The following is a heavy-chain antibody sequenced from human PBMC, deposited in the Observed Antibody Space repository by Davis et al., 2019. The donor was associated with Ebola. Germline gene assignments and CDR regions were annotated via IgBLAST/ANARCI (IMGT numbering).Heavy chain of an antibody. Sequence: MPSETLSLTCAVYSGSFSDYYWSWIRQPPGKGLEWIGYIYYSGSTYYNPSLKSRVTISVDTSKNQFSLKLSSVTAADTAVYYCARLPGWCTNGVCYLSSWFDPWGQGTLVTVSS. V-gene: IGHV4-30-4*01. J-gene: IGHJ5*02. CDR2: IYYSGST. CDR1: SGSFSDYY. CDR3: ARLPGWCTNGVCYLSSWFDP. D-gene: IGHD2-8*01.